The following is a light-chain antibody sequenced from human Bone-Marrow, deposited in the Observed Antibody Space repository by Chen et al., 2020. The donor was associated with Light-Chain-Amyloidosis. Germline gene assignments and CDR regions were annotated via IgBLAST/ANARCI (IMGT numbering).Light chain of an antibody. J-gene: IGLJ1*01. CDR3: QSADSSGTYV. V-gene: IGLV3-21*02. Sequence: SYVLTQPSSVSVAPGQTATIACGGNNIGSTSVHWYQQTPGQAPLLVVYDDSDRPSGIPERFAGSISGTTVTLSISGVQAEDEADYYCQSADSSGTYVFGTGTKVTVL. CDR2: DDS. CDR1: NIGSTS.